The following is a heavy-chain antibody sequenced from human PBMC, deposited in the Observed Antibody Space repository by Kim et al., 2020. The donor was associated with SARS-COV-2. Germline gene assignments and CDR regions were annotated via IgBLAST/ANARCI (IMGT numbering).Heavy chain of an antibody. V-gene: IGHV3-11*01. J-gene: IGHJ5*02. CDR2: INSEGSST. CDR1: GFSFSGYY. CDR3: VREPST. Sequence: GGSLRLSCAASGFSFSGYYMTWIRQAPGKGLEWVAYINSEGSSTDNADSVNGRFTISRDSAKRSVSLQMNSLTPEDTAVYYCVREPSTWGQGTLVTVSS.